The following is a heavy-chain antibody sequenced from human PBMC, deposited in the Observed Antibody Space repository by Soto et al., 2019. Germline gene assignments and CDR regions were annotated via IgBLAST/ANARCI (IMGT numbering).Heavy chain of an antibody. Sequence: QVQLQESGPGLVKPSETLSLTCTVSGGSVSSGSYYWSWIRQPPGKGLEWIGYIYYSGSTNYNPSLKSRVTISVDTSKNQFSLKLSSVTTADTAVYYCARERPPRGAMVTGFDYWGQGTLVTVSS. CDR1: GGSVSSGSYY. CDR3: ARERPPRGAMVTGFDY. V-gene: IGHV4-61*01. J-gene: IGHJ4*02. D-gene: IGHD5-18*01. CDR2: IYYSGST.